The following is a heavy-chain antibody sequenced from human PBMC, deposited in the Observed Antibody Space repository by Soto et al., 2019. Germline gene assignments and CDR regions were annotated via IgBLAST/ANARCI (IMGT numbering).Heavy chain of an antibody. CDR1: GGSISSGDYY. J-gene: IGHJ4*02. V-gene: IGHV4-30-4*01. CDR3: ARGRRGYSYGLGYYFDY. D-gene: IGHD5-18*01. Sequence: QVQLQESGPGLVKPSQTLSLTCTVSGGSISSGDYYWSWIRQPPGKGLEWIGYIYYSGSTYYNPSLKSRVTISVDTSKNQFSLKLSSVTAADTAVYYCARGRRGYSYGLGYYFDYWGQGTLVTVSS. CDR2: IYYSGST.